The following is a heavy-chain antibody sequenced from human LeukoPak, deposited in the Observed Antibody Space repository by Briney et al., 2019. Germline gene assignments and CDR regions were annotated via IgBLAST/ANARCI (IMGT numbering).Heavy chain of an antibody. Sequence: PSETLSLTCTVSGGSISSSNYYWGWIRQPPGKGLEWIGSIYYSGSTYYNPSLKSRVTISADTSKNQSSLKLSSVTAADTAVYYCARPGGGPTDYWGQGTLVTVSS. V-gene: IGHV4-39*01. CDR1: GGSISSSNYY. CDR3: ARPGGGPTDY. CDR2: IYYSGST. J-gene: IGHJ4*02. D-gene: IGHD3-16*01.